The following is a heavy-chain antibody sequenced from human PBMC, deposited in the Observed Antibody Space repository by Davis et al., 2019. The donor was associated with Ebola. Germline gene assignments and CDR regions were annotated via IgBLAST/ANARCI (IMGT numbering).Heavy chain of an antibody. CDR1: GFTFSDYY. CDR3: AKDQYYGSGSPAD. Sequence: PGGSLRLSCAASGFTFSDYYMSWIRQAPGKGLEWVSYISSSGSTIYYADSVKGRFTISRDNAKNSLYLQMNSLRAEDTAVYYCAKDQYYGSGSPADWGQGTLVTVSS. D-gene: IGHD3-10*01. CDR2: ISSSGSTI. J-gene: IGHJ4*02. V-gene: IGHV3-11*04.